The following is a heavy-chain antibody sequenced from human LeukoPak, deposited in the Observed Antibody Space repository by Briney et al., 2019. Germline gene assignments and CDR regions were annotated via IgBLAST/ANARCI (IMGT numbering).Heavy chain of an antibody. CDR1: GFTFSTFA. CDR3: AREAAYFDC. V-gene: IGHV3-23*01. D-gene: IGHD6-13*01. J-gene: IGHJ4*02. Sequence: GGSLRLSCAASGFTFSTFAMSWVRQAPGKGLEWVSVIGGSGTSTYYADSVKGRFTISRDNSQNTLYLLMNSLRPEDTAVYYCAREAAYFDCWGQGTLVTVSS. CDR2: IGGSGTST.